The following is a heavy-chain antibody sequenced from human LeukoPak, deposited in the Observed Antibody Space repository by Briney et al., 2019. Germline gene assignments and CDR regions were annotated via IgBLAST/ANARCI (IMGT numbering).Heavy chain of an antibody. Sequence: PSETLSLTCTVSGYSISSGYYWGWIRQPPGKGLEWIGSIYHSGSTYYNPSLKSRVTISVDTSKNQFSLKLRSVTAADTAVYYCASSNSKLLWFGELLGGTNYWGQGTLVTASS. CDR3: ASSNSKLLWFGELLGGTNY. V-gene: IGHV4-38-2*02. D-gene: IGHD3-10*01. CDR2: IYHSGST. J-gene: IGHJ4*02. CDR1: GYSISSGYY.